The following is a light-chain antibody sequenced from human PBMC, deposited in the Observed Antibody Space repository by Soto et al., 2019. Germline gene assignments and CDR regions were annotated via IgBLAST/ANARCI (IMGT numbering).Light chain of an antibody. V-gene: IGKV1-5*01. J-gene: IGKJ5*01. CDR2: DAS. Sequence: QITQSSYTISAYVGDTVTITCLASQSITTWLAWYQQRAGKAPKLLIYDASSLASGVPSRFSGSGSGTEFTLTISSLQSEDSAVYYCQQRKTWPPVTFGHGTRLEI. CDR3: QQRKTWPPVT. CDR1: QSITTW.